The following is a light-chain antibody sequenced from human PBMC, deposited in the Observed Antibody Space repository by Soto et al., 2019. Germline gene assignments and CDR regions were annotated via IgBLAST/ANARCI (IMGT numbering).Light chain of an antibody. CDR3: MQALQTPLT. Sequence: DIVMTQSPLSLPVTPGEPASISCRSSQSLLHSNGYNYLDWYLQKPGQSPQLLIYLRSNRASGVTDRFSGSGSGTDFTLKISRVEAEDVGVYYCMQALQTPLTFGGGTKVEIK. J-gene: IGKJ4*01. CDR1: QSLLHSNGYNY. V-gene: IGKV2-28*01. CDR2: LRS.